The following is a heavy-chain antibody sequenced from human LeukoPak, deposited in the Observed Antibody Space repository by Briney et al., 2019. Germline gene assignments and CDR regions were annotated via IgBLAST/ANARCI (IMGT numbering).Heavy chain of an antibody. CDR3: TRGRTNSAH. D-gene: IGHD2-8*01. J-gene: IGHJ4*02. Sequence: GGSLRLSCTASGFIFGDYAMSWVRQAPGKGLEWISFIRSKGYGGTTEYAASVKGRFLISRDDSKSIAYLQMNSLKTEDTAVYYCTRGRTNSAHWGQGTLVTVSS. CDR1: GFIFGDYA. V-gene: IGHV3-49*04. CDR2: IRSKGYGGTT.